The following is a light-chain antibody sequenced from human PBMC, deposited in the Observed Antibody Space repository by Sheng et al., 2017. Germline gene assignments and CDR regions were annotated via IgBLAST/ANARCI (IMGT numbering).Light chain of an antibody. CDR1: SNDVGVYKF. CDR3: LSMTSSGTYV. CDR2: DVS. V-gene: IGLV2-14*03. Sequence: QSALTQPASVSGSPGQSITISCTGTSNDVGVYKFVSWYQQHPGKAPKLMIYDVSDRPSGVSTRFSGSKSANTASLTISGLQADDEADYYCLSMTSSGTYVFGTGTKVTVL. J-gene: IGLJ1*01.